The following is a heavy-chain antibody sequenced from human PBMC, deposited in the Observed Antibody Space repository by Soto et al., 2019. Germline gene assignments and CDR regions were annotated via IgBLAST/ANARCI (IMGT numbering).Heavy chain of an antibody. V-gene: IGHV1-18*01. D-gene: IGHD6-19*01. Sequence: ASVKVSCKASGFTFSDYGFSWVRQAPGRGLEWMGWISAFNGETNYTQKSEGRVAMTTDAATTTAYMELRSLTVDDTAVYYCVRDQQWLLPVPLNFDYWGQGTVVTVSA. CDR3: VRDQQWLLPVPLNFDY. J-gene: IGHJ4*02. CDR1: GFTFSDYG. CDR2: ISAFNGET.